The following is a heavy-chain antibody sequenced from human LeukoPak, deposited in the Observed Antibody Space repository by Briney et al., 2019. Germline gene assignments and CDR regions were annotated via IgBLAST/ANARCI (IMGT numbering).Heavy chain of an antibody. CDR1: GDPINSYS. CDR2: IYYSGST. Sequence: SETLSLTCTFSGDPINSYSCSWIRQPPGKGLEWIGYIYYSGSTDYNPSLKSRVTISSDRSKNQFSLRLTSVTAADTATYYCARGPLGSSLYSDWGQGSLVTVSS. J-gene: IGHJ4*02. D-gene: IGHD6-13*01. CDR3: ARGPLGSSLYSD. V-gene: IGHV4-59*01.